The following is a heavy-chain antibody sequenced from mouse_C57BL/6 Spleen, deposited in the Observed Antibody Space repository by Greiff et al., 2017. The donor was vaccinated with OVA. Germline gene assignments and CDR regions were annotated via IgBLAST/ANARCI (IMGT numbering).Heavy chain of an antibody. CDR2: IDPGSGST. D-gene: IGHD1-1*02. V-gene: IGHV1-66*01. Sequence: QVQLQQPGPELVKPGASVKLSCKASGYTFTSYYIHWVKQRPGQGLEWIGRIDPGSGSTKYNEKFKSKATLTADTSSSTAYMQLSSLTSEDSAVYYCARWWDWSLDDWGTGTTVTVSS. CDR1: GYTFTSYY. J-gene: IGHJ1*03. CDR3: ARWWDWSLDD.